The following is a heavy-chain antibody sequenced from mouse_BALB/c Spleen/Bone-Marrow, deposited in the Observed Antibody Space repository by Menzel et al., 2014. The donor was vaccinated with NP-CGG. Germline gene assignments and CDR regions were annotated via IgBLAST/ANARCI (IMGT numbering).Heavy chain of an antibody. Sequence: EVQLVESGPGLVKPSQSLSLTCTVTGYSITSDYAWNWIRQFPGNKLEWMGYITYSVSTSYNPSLKSRISITRDTSKNQFFLQWNSVTTEDTATYYCARSVVATRYFDYWGQGTTLTVSS. CDR1: GYSITSDYA. CDR3: ARSVVATRYFDY. CDR2: ITYSVST. D-gene: IGHD1-1*01. V-gene: IGHV3-2*02. J-gene: IGHJ2*01.